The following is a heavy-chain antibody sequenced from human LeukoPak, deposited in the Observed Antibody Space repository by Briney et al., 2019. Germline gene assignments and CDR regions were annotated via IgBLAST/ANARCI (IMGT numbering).Heavy chain of an antibody. Sequence: PGGSLRLSCVASGFSFSDYNMHWVRQAPGKGLEWISYISGSSSTIYYADSVRGRFTISRDNARNSLYLQMNSLRAEDTAVYYCASLEDPPRTLRRDYYYYYMDVWGKGTTVTVSS. J-gene: IGHJ6*03. CDR3: ASLEDPPRTLRRDYYYYYMDV. CDR1: GFSFSDYN. V-gene: IGHV3-48*01. D-gene: IGHD1-1*01. CDR2: ISGSSSTI.